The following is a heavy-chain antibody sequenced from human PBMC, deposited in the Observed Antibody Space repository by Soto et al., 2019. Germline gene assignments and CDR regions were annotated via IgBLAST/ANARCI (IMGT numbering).Heavy chain of an antibody. CDR3: ARYSGKYQGPIDY. CDR2: ISYDGSNK. CDR1: GFTFSHYG. J-gene: IGHJ4*02. Sequence: QVQGVESGGGVVQPGRSLRLSCAATGFTFSHYGIHWVRKAPGKGLEWLAVISYDGSNKHYADSVKSRFTVSGDNSKITLYLQMNSLRAEDTSVYFCARYSGKYQGPIDYWGQGTLVTVSP. V-gene: IGHV3-30*03. D-gene: IGHD1-26*01.